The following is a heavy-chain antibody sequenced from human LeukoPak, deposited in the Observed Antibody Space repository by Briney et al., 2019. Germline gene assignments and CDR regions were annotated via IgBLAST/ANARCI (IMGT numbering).Heavy chain of an antibody. Sequence: SQTLSLTCAISGDNISSNSAAWNWVRQSPSRGLEWLGRTYYRSKYYFDYAVSVKSRITINPDTSKNQFSLQLNSVTPEDTAVYYCARDTPPQLLWFGEFVLERGFDYWGQGTLVTVSS. CDR1: GDNISSNSAA. J-gene: IGHJ4*02. D-gene: IGHD3-10*01. CDR2: TYYRSKYYF. V-gene: IGHV6-1*01. CDR3: ARDTPPQLLWFGEFVLERGFDY.